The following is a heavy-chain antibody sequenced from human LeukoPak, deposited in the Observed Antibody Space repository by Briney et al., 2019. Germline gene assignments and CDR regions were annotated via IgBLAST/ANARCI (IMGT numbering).Heavy chain of an antibody. J-gene: IGHJ5*02. Sequence: PSETLSLTCTVSGGSISSGGYYWSWIRQPAGKGLEWIGHIYTSGSTNYNPSLKSRVTMSVDTSKSQFSLKLSSVTAADTAVYYCARVVVAVPTVWFDPWGQGTLVTVSS. CDR3: ARVVVAVPTVWFDP. D-gene: IGHD2-15*01. V-gene: IGHV4-61*09. CDR1: GGSISSGGYY. CDR2: IYTSGST.